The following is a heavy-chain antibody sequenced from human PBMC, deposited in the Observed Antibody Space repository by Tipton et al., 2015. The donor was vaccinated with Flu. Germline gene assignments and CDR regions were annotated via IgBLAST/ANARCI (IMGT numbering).Heavy chain of an antibody. CDR3: ARRLTVLEFWFEP. V-gene: IGHV4-39*07. D-gene: IGHD4-17*01. J-gene: IGHJ5*02. CDR2: IYYSGST. Sequence: LRLSCTVSGGSISSSNYYWGWIRQPPGKGLEWIGSIYYSGSTYYNPSLENRVTISVDTSKNHFSLELSSVTAADTAVYYCARRLTVLEFWFEPWGQGTLVTVSS. CDR1: GGSISSSNYY.